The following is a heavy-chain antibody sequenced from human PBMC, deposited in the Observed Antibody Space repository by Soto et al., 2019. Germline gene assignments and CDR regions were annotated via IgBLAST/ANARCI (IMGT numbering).Heavy chain of an antibody. CDR3: ASGYVDTAMVNY. V-gene: IGHV4-39*01. CDR2: IYYSRST. CDR1: GGSISSSSYY. D-gene: IGHD5-18*01. Sequence: PSETLSLTCTVSGGSISSSSYYWGWIRQPPGKGLEWIGSIYYSRSTYYNPSLKSRVTISVDTSKNQFSLKLSSVTAADTAVYYCASGYVDTAMVNYWGQGTLVTVS. J-gene: IGHJ4*02.